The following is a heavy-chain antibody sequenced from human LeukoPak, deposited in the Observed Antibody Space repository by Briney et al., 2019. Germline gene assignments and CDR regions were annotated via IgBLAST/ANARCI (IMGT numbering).Heavy chain of an antibody. Sequence: PGGSLRLSCAASGFSFRDFWMTWVRQAPGKGLEWVANINQGGSVKYYVDSVKGQFTISRDDAESSLYVQMNSLRDEDTAVYYCARFGYSGWNLEYWGQGTLVTVSS. D-gene: IGHD5-12*01. CDR1: GFSFRDFW. CDR3: ARFGYSGWNLEY. CDR2: INQGGSVK. V-gene: IGHV3-7*01. J-gene: IGHJ4*02.